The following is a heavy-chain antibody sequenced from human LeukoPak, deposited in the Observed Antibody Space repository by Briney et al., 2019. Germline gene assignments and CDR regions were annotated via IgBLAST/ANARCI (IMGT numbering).Heavy chain of an antibody. CDR1: GGSFSGYY. V-gene: IGHV4-34*01. J-gene: IGHJ2*01. CDR3: ARGTCSSPSCYMWYFDL. CDR2: INHSGST. Sequence: SETLSLTCAVYGGSFSGYYWSWIRQPPGKGLEWIGEINHSGSTNYNPSLKSRVTISVDTSKHQFSLKLSSVTAADTAVYYCARGTCSSPSCYMWYFDLWGRGTLVTVSS. D-gene: IGHD2-2*02.